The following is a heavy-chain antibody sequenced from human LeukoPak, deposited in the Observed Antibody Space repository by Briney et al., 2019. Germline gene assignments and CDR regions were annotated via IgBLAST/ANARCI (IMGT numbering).Heavy chain of an antibody. CDR1: GGSISGYY. V-gene: IGHV4-59*01. CDR3: ASSMYMGNFDY. J-gene: IGHJ4*02. CDR2: IYNNEDI. D-gene: IGHD7-27*01. Sequence: SETLSLTCTVSGGSISGYYWSWIRQPPGKGLEWLGYIYNNEDISYNPSLKSRVTISLDTSKNQFSLKLRSVTAADTAVYYCASSMYMGNFDYWGQGTLVTVSS.